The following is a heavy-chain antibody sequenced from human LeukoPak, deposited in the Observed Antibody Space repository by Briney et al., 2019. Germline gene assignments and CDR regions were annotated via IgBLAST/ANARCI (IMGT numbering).Heavy chain of an antibody. CDR3: AKGGDYYYYYMDV. CDR1: GFIFSTYG. V-gene: IGHV3-23*01. Sequence: GGSLRLSCAASGFIFSTYGMHWVRQAPGKGLEWVSAISGSGGSTYYADSVKGRFTISRDNSKNTLYLQMNSLRAEDTAVYYCAKGGDYYYYYMDVWGKGTTVTVSS. J-gene: IGHJ6*03. CDR2: ISGSGGST.